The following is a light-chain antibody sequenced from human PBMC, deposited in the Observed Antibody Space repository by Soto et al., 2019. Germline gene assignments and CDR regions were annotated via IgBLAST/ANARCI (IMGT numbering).Light chain of an antibody. V-gene: IGKV3-20*01. CDR2: DAS. CDR3: QQFSSYPLT. J-gene: IGKJ4*01. CDR1: QTVRNNY. Sequence: EFVLTQSPGTLSLSPGERDPLSCRASQTVRNNYLAWYQQKPGQAPRLLIYDASSRATGIPDRFSGGGSGTDFTLTISRLEPEDFAVYYCQQFSSYPLTFGGGTKVDI.